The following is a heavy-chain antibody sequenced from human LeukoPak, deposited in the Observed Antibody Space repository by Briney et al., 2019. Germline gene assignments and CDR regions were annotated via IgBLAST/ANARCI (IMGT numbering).Heavy chain of an antibody. V-gene: IGHV4-4*08. Sequence: PSETLSLTCTVSGGSISSYYWSWIRQPPGKGLEWIGYIYTSGSTNYNPSLKSRVTMSVDTSKNQFSLKLSSVTAADTAVYYCARTPNYSNYGGHRSHDAFDIWGQGTMVTVSS. D-gene: IGHD4-11*01. J-gene: IGHJ3*02. CDR3: ARTPNYSNYGGHRSHDAFDI. CDR1: GGSISSYY. CDR2: IYTSGST.